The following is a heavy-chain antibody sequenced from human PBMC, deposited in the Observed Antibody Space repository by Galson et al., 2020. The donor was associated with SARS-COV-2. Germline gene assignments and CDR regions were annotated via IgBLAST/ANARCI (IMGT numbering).Heavy chain of an antibody. J-gene: IGHJ4*02. D-gene: IGHD3-16*01. CDR2: IYYSGST. V-gene: IGHV4-59*08. Sequence: ASETLSLTCTVSGGSISSYYWSWIRQPPGKGLEWIGYIYYSGSTNYNPSLKSRVTISVDTSKNQFSLKLSSVTAADTAVYYCARLKGVGGTPKGEYYFDYWGQGTLVTVSS. CDR3: ARLKGVGGTPKGEYYFDY. CDR1: GGSISSYY.